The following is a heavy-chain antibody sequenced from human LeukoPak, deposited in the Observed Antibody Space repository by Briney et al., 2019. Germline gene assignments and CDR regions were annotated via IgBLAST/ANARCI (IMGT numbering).Heavy chain of an antibody. V-gene: IGHV1-2*02. D-gene: IGHD4-23*01. CDR3: ARGFGGDP. CDR2: INPNSGGT. J-gene: IGHJ5*02. CDR1: GYTFTAYY. Sequence: ASEKVSCKASGYTFTAYYLHWVRQAPGQGLEWMGWINPNSGGTNYAQSFQGRVSMTRDTSISTAYMELSRLTADGTALYYCARGFGGDPWGQGTLVTVSS.